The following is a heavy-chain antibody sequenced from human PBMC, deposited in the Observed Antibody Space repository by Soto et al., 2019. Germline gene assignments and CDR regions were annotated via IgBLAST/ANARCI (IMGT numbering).Heavy chain of an antibody. CDR1: GFSLSTSGVG. J-gene: IGHJ4*02. CDR2: IYWDDDK. V-gene: IGHV2-5*02. Sequence: QITLKESGPTLVKPTQTLTLTCTFSGFSLSTSGVGVGWIRQPPGKALEWLVFIYWDDDKRYSPSLTSRLTITKHASTCQVLRTLTILDPVYTAPFYSAHRVVPATQYNWNGGQFYYWGQGILVTVSS. D-gene: IGHD1-20*01. CDR3: AHRVVPATQYNWNGGQFYY.